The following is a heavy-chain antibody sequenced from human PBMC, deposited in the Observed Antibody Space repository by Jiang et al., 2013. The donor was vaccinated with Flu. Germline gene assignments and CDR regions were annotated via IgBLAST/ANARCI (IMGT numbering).Heavy chain of an antibody. Sequence: GPGLVKPSETLSLTCTVSGGSISSSSYYWGWIRQPPGKGLEWIGSIYHSGSTYYNPSLKSRVTISVDTSKNQFSLKLSSVTAADTAVYYCARGGFDYWGQGTLVTVSS. CDR3: ARGGFDY. CDR1: GGSISSSSYY. CDR2: IYHSGST. V-gene: IGHV4-39*07. J-gene: IGHJ4*02. D-gene: IGHD3-16*01.